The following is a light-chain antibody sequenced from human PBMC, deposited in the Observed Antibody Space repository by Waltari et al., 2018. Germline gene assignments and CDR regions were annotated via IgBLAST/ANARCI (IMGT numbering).Light chain of an antibody. CDR3: AAWDDSRNGWV. Sequence: QSVLTQPPSASGTLGQRVIISCSGSSSNIGTNTVNWYQQLPGTAPKLLIFGNNRRPSGVPGRISGSKSGTSASLAISGLQSEDEVHYDCAAWDDSRNGWVFGGGTQLTVL. CDR1: SSNIGTNT. V-gene: IGLV1-44*01. J-gene: IGLJ3*02. CDR2: GNN.